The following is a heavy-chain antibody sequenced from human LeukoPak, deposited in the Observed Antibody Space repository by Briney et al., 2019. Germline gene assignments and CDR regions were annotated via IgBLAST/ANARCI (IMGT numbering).Heavy chain of an antibody. V-gene: IGHV4-59*01. J-gene: IGHJ4*02. Sequence: SETLSLTSTVSGGSISSYYWSWIRQPPGKGLEWIGYIYYSGSTNYNPSLKSRVTISVDTSKNQFSLKLSSVTAADTAVYYCAREEVAGSLPLNYWGQGTLVTVSS. CDR1: GGSISSYY. CDR3: AREEVAGSLPLNY. CDR2: IYYSGST. D-gene: IGHD6-19*01.